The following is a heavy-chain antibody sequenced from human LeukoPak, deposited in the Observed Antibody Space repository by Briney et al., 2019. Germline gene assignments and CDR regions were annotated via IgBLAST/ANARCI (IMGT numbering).Heavy chain of an antibody. CDR1: GFTFDDYA. J-gene: IGHJ4*02. Sequence: GGSLRLSCAASGFTFDDYAMHWVRQAPGKGLEWVSLISGDGGSTYYADSVKGRFTISRDSSKNSLYLQMNSLRTEDTALYYCAKDFYYDILTGYSNWGQGTLVTVSS. D-gene: IGHD3-9*01. CDR2: ISGDGGST. CDR3: AKDFYYDILTGYSN. V-gene: IGHV3-43*02.